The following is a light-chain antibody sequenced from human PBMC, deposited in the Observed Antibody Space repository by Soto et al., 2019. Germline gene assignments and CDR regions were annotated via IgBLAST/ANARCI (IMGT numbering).Light chain of an antibody. CDR1: QDISNF. J-gene: IGKJ4*01. CDR2: DVS. Sequence: DIQMTQSPSSLSASVGDRVTITCQASQDISNFLNWYHQTPGKAPRLLIYDVSSLQPGVASRFSGSGSGIDFSLTINSLQPEDIGTFYCQQYDKQPVTFGGGTKVEIK. V-gene: IGKV1-33*01. CDR3: QQYDKQPVT.